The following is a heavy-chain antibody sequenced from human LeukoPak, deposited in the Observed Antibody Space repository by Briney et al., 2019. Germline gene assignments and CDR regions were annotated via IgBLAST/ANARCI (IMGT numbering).Heavy chain of an antibody. CDR3: ARVVVVVAATRDAFDI. J-gene: IGHJ3*02. CDR2: ISSSGSTI. V-gene: IGHV3-48*03. CDR1: GFTFSSYE. D-gene: IGHD2-15*01. Sequence: GGSLRLSCAASGFTFSSYEMNWVRQAPGKGLEWVSYISSSGSTIYYADSVKGRLTISRDNAKNSLYLQMNSLRAEDTAVYYCARVVVVVAATRDAFDIWGQGTMVTVSS.